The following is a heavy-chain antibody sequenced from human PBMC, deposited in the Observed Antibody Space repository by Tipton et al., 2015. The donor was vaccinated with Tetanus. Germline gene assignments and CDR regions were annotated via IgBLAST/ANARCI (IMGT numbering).Heavy chain of an antibody. CDR2: ITKSSRFI. D-gene: IGHD5-18*01. Sequence: SLRLSCTASGLTLSNAWLSWVRQAPGRGLEWVSGITKSSRFIYYADSVKGRFTISRDNSNQSVYLEMNSLRADDTALYYCARDDGYNSGYGHWGQGTLVTVSS. CDR1: GLTLSNAW. CDR3: ARDDGYNSGYGH. V-gene: IGHV3-21*04. J-gene: IGHJ4*02.